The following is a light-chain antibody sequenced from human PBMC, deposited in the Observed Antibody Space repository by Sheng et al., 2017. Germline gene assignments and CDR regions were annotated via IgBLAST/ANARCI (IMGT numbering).Light chain of an antibody. CDR2: DAS. CDR1: QAVGNA. V-gene: IGKV1D-13*01. Sequence: GDRVTITCRASQAVGNALAWYQQKPGKPPKLLIYDASSLESGVPSRFSGSGSGTDFTLTISSLHPEDFAIYYCQQFTNYLFTFGPGTKVEI. J-gene: IGKJ3*01. CDR3: QQFTNYLFT.